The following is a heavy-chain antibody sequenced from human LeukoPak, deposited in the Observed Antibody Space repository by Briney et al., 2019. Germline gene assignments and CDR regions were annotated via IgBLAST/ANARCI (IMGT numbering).Heavy chain of an antibody. V-gene: IGHV4-38-2*01. CDR2: IYHSGST. D-gene: IGHD4-17*01. CDR1: GYSISSGNY. J-gene: IGHJ6*03. CDR3: ASILTTVTTPYYYYYMDV. Sequence: SETLSLTCSVSGYSISSGNYWGWIRLPPGKGLQWIGSIYHSGSTYYNPSLKSRVTISVDTSKNQFSLKLSSVTAADTAVYYCASILTTVTTPYYYYYMDVWGKGTTVTVSS.